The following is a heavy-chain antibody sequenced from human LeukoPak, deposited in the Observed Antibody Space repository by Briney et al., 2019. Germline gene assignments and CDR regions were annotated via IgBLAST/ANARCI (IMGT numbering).Heavy chain of an antibody. CDR2: IRYDGSNK. J-gene: IGHJ4*02. V-gene: IGHV3-30*02. D-gene: IGHD6-13*01. CDR3: AKDHGSSSLFFDY. CDR1: GFTFSRYS. Sequence: GGSLRLSCAASGFTFSRYSMIWVRQAPGKGLEWVAFIRYDGSNKYYADSVKGRFTISRDNPKNTLYLQMNSLRAEDTAVYYCAKDHGSSSLFFDYWGQGTLVTVSS.